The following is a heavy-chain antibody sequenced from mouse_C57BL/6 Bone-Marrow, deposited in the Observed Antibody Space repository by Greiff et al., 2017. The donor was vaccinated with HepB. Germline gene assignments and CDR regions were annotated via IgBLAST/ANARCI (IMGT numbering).Heavy chain of an antibody. CDR1: GFNIKDDY. CDR3: TRYDSRFAY. D-gene: IGHD2-4*01. Sequence: EVQGVESGAELVRPGASVKLSCTASGFNIKDDYMHWVKQRPEQGLEWIGWIDPENGDTEYASKFQGKATITADTSSNTAYLQLSSLTSEDTAVYYCTRYDSRFAYWGQGTLVTVSA. J-gene: IGHJ3*01. V-gene: IGHV14-4*01. CDR2: IDPENGDT.